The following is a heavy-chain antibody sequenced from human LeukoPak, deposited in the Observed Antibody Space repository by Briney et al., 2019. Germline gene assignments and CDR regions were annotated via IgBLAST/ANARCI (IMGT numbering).Heavy chain of an antibody. CDR2: INPNSGGT. Sequence: ASVTVSCMPSGYTFTGYYMHWVRQAPGQGREWMGWINPNSGGTNYAQKLQGRVTMTRATSISTAYMELSRLRSDDTAVYYCARANGDSFYYYYYAMDVWGQGTTVTVSS. CDR3: ARANGDSFYYYYYAMDV. V-gene: IGHV1-2*02. CDR1: GYTFTGYY. J-gene: IGHJ6*02. D-gene: IGHD4-17*01.